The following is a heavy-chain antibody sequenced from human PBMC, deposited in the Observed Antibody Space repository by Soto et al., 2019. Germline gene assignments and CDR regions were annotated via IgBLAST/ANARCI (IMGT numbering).Heavy chain of an antibody. CDR2: IYHSGST. CDR3: ARRSSSLDH. J-gene: IGHJ4*02. V-gene: IGHV4-4*02. CDR1: SGSISSSNC. Sequence: QVQLQESGPGLVKLSVTLSLTCSVSSGSISSSNCWSWVLQPPGKGLEWIGEIYHSGSTNYNPYLKSRDTISVDKSKNQFSLKLSSVTAADTAVYYCARRSSSLDHWGQGTLVTVSS. D-gene: IGHD6-6*01.